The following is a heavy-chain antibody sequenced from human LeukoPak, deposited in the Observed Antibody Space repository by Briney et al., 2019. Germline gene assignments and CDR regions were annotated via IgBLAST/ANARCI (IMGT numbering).Heavy chain of an antibody. CDR1: GFTVGSNY. Sequence: PGGSLRLSCAASGFTVGSNYMSWVRQAPGKGLEWVSVIYSGGSTYYADSVKGRFTISRDNSKNTLYLQMNSLRAEDTAVYYCAREVAVAISGAFDIWGQGTMVTVSS. CDR2: IYSGGST. D-gene: IGHD6-19*01. CDR3: AREVAVAISGAFDI. J-gene: IGHJ3*02. V-gene: IGHV3-53*01.